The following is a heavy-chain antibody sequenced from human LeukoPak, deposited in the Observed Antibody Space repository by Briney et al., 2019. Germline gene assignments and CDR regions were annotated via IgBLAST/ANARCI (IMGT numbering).Heavy chain of an antibody. Sequence: KPSETLSLTCTVSGGSISSSSYYWGWISQPPGKGLEWIGTIYYSGITYFKPSLKSRVTISVDTSKNQFSLKLSSVTAADTAVYYCARERRGYSYVVDYWGQGTLVTVSS. D-gene: IGHD5-18*01. V-gene: IGHV4-39*07. J-gene: IGHJ4*02. CDR2: IYYSGIT. CDR1: GGSISSSSYY. CDR3: ARERRGYSYVVDY.